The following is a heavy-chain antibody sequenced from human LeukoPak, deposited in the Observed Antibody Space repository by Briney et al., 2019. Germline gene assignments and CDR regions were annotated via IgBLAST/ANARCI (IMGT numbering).Heavy chain of an antibody. CDR1: GYTFINYE. V-gene: IGHV1-8*01. D-gene: IGHD3-9*01. CDR3: ARAHTDYDILTGYYEFDY. J-gene: IGHJ4*02. Sequence: SVKVSCKASGYTFINYEINWVRQATGQGLEWLGWMNPKSGNTGYAQKFQGRVTMTRNTSISTAYMELSSLRSEDTAVYYCARAHTDYDILTGYYEFDYWGQGTLVTVSS. CDR2: MNPKSGNT.